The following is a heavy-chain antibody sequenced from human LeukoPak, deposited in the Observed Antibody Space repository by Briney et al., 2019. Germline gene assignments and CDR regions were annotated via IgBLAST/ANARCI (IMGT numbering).Heavy chain of an antibody. V-gene: IGHV4-61*01. Sequence: KTSETLSLTCTVSGGSVSSGSYYWSWIRQPPGKGLEWIGYIYYSGSTNYNPSLKSRVTISVDTSKNQFSLKLSSVTAADTAVYYCARDQVSSWYRWFDPWGQGTLVTVSS. CDR2: IYYSGST. D-gene: IGHD6-13*01. J-gene: IGHJ5*02. CDR1: GGSVSSGSYY. CDR3: ARDQVSSWYRWFDP.